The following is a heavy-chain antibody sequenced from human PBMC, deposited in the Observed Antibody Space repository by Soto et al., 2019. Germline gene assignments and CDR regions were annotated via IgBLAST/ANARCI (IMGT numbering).Heavy chain of an antibody. CDR3: ARGYSSSWYGRYFDY. J-gene: IGHJ4*02. V-gene: IGHV3-33*01. CDR2: IWYDGRNK. Sequence: QVQLVESGGGVVQPGRSLRLSCAASGFTFSSYGMHWGRQAPGKGLEWVAVIWYDGRNKYYADSVKGRFTISRDNSKSTLYPQMNRLSAEDTAVYYCARGYSSSWYGRYFDYWGQGTLVTVSS. D-gene: IGHD6-13*01. CDR1: GFTFSSYG.